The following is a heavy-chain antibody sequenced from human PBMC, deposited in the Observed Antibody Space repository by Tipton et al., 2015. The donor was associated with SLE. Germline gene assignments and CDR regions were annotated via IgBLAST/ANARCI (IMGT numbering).Heavy chain of an antibody. Sequence: TLSLTCTVSGGSISSSSYYWGWIRQPPGKGLEWIGSIYYSGSTYYNPSLKSRVTISVDTSKNQFSLKLSSVTAADTAVYYCAGRYDSSGIFDYWGQGTLVTVSS. J-gene: IGHJ4*02. CDR3: AGRYDSSGIFDY. V-gene: IGHV4-39*01. D-gene: IGHD3-22*01. CDR2: IYYSGST. CDR1: GGSISSSSYY.